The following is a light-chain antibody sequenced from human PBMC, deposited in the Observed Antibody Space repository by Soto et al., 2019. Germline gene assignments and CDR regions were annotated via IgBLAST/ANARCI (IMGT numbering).Light chain of an antibody. J-gene: IGKJ5*01. CDR1: QSISSY. CDR3: QQSYSTPIT. V-gene: IGKV1-39*01. CDR2: AAS. Sequence: DIPMTQSPSSLSASVGDSVTITCLASQSISSYLNWYQQKPGQAPKLLIYAASSLQSGVPSRFSGSGSGTEFTLTISSLQPEDFATYYCQQSYSTPITFGQGTRLEIK.